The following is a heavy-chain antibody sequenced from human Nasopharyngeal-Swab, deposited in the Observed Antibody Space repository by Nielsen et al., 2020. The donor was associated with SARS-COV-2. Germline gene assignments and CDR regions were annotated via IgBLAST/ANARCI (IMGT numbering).Heavy chain of an antibody. D-gene: IGHD2-15*01. CDR1: GFTFSSYW. Sequence: GESLKISCAASGFTFSSYWMHWVRPPPGKGLLWVSRTDTVGTITNYADSVKGRFTISRDNAQNTLYLQMNSLRAEDTGVYYCARDVGGRDNYWGQGALVTVSS. V-gene: IGHV3-74*01. CDR3: ARDVGGRDNY. CDR2: TDTVGTIT. J-gene: IGHJ4*02.